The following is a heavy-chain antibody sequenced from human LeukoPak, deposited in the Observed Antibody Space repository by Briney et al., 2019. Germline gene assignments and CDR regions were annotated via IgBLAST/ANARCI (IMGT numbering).Heavy chain of an antibody. CDR2: SSYTADS. D-gene: IGHD3-10*01. CDR3: AASSHSGSYRAH. CDR1: GGSISSSY. J-gene: IGHJ4*02. V-gene: IGHV4-59*12. Sequence: PSETLPLTCSLSGGSISSSYLSWIRQPPGKGLEWIGYSSYTADSNYNPSHKSRVTISIDTSKNQFSLRLTSVTAADTAVYYCAASSHSGSYRAHWGQGTLVTVSS.